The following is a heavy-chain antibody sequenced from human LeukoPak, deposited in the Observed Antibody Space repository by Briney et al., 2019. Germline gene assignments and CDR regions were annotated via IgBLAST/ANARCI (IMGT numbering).Heavy chain of an antibody. Sequence: SETLSLTCTVSGGSISSYYWSWIRQPPGKGLEWIGEIHHSGSTNYNPSLKSRVTISVDTSKNQFSLKLTSVTAADTAVYYCARRRNYYYSYYMDVWGKGNTVTVSS. CDR2: IHHSGST. J-gene: IGHJ6*03. CDR1: GGSISSYY. CDR3: ARRRNYYYSYYMDV. V-gene: IGHV4-34*01.